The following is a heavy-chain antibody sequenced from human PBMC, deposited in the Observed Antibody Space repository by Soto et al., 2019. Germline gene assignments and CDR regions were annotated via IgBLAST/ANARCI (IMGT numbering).Heavy chain of an antibody. CDR2: ISAGGDMT. Sequence: DVQLLESGGNLVQPGGSLTLSCSASGFTLSSYAMSWVHQAPGKGLEWVSSISAGGDMTYNSDSVKGRFTITRDNANNAVFLQMHNLRIEDTALYYCARGDRAGSGSPASYYYSGWDVWGQGATVTVS. CDR3: ARGDRAGSGSPASYYYSGWDV. CDR1: GFTLSSYA. D-gene: IGHD3-10*01. V-gene: IGHV3-23*01. J-gene: IGHJ6*02.